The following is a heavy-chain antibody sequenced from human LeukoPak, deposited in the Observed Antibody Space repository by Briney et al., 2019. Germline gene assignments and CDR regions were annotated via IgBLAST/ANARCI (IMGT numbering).Heavy chain of an antibody. D-gene: IGHD3-10*01. CDR2: IYYSGST. Sequence: SETLSLTCTVSGGSISSGGYYWSWIRQHPGKGLEWIGYIYYSGSTYYNPSLKSRVTISVDTSKNQFSLKLSSVTAADTAVYYCARDRGSPEYYYYGMDVWGQGTTVTVSS. J-gene: IGHJ6*02. CDR3: ARDRGSPEYYYYGMDV. V-gene: IGHV4-31*03. CDR1: GGSISSGGYY.